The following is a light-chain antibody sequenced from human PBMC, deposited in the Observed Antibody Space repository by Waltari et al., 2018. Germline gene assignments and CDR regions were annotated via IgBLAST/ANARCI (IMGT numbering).Light chain of an antibody. CDR3: YSAADNNLGV. V-gene: IGLV3-27*01. CDR2: KDN. J-gene: IGLJ3*02. Sequence: SYELTQPSSVSVSPGQTATITCSGDVLAKKYSRWFQQKQGQALVLVIYKDNERPAGIPERFSGSSSGTTVNLTISGAQVEDEADYYCYSAADNNLGVFGGGTKLTVL. CDR1: VLAKKY.